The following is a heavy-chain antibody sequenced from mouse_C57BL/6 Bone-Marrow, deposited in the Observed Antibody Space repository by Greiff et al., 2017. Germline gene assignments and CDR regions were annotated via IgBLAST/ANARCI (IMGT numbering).Heavy chain of an antibody. CDR2: ISSGSSTI. CDR3: AREGHYYGSSYVEYFDV. D-gene: IGHD1-1*01. Sequence: EVNLVESGGGLVKPGGSLKLSCAASGFTFSDYGMHWVRQAPEKGLEWVAYISSGSSTIYYADTVKGRFTISRDNAKNTLFLQMTSLRSEDTAMYYCAREGHYYGSSYVEYFDVWGTGTTVTVSS. V-gene: IGHV5-17*01. CDR1: GFTFSDYG. J-gene: IGHJ1*03.